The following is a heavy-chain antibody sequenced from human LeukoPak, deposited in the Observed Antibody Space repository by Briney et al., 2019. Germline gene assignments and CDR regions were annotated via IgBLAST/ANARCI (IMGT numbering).Heavy chain of an antibody. CDR2: ISGSGTNT. J-gene: IGHJ4*02. Sequence: PGGSLRLSCAASGFTFSSSAMSWVRQAPGKGLEWVSAISGSGTNTYYADSVKGRFSISGDSSKNTVYLQMNSLRADDTAVYYCAKVDQWPSDSWGQGTLVTVSS. CDR1: GFTFSSSA. V-gene: IGHV3-23*01. CDR3: AKVDQWPSDS. D-gene: IGHD6-19*01.